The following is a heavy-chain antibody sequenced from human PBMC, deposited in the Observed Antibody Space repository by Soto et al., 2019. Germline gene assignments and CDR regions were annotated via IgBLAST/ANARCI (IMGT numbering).Heavy chain of an antibody. Sequence: GSLRLSCAASGFTFTSYDMHWVRQAPGKGLEWMALILHDGSAEYYADSVKGRFTISRDNSKNTLYLQMNSLRAEDTAVYYCARSRDDYSLYFYYGMDGWGQGTTVTVSS. V-gene: IGHV3-30*03. J-gene: IGHJ6*02. CDR2: ILHDGSAE. CDR1: GFTFTSYD. D-gene: IGHD4-4*01. CDR3: ARSRDDYSLYFYYGMDG.